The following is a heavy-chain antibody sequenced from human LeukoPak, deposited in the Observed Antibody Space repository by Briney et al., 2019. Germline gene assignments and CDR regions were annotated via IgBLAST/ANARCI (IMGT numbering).Heavy chain of an antibody. D-gene: IGHD6-13*01. Sequence: GGSLRLSCVVSGFPFSNYSMNWVRQAPGKGLEWVPSINLSSSYIYYAHSVKGRFTGSRDNAKNSLYLQMNSLRAEDTALYYCARPAGPSDSWTGSDYWGQGTLVTVSS. J-gene: IGHJ4*02. CDR2: INLSSSYI. CDR1: GFPFSNYS. CDR3: ARPAGPSDSWTGSDY. V-gene: IGHV3-21*01.